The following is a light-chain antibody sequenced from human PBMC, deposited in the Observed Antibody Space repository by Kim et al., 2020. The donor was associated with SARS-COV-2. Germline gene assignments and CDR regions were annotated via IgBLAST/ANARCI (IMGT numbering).Light chain of an antibody. Sequence: ENVLTQSPDTLSLSPGERATLSCRASQSVSSNFLAWYQPKTGQAPRLLIYSASSRASGIPDRFSCSGSGTDFTLTISTLEPEDFAVYYCQQYSSSPETFGQGTKVDIK. CDR2: SAS. J-gene: IGKJ1*01. CDR1: QSVSSNF. V-gene: IGKV3-20*01. CDR3: QQYSSSPET.